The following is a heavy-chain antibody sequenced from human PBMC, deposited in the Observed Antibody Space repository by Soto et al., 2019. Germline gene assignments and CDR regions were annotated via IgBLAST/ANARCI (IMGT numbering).Heavy chain of an antibody. CDR3: ARICPDYYESSGYSVYYFDY. CDR2: IYYSGST. J-gene: IGHJ4*02. CDR1: GGSISSSSYY. Sequence: PSETLSLTCTVSGGSISSSSYYWGWIRQPPGKGLDWIGSIYYSGSTYYTPSLKSRVTISVDTSKNQFSLKLSSVTAADTAVYNCARICPDYYESSGYSVYYFDYWAQGTLVTVS. D-gene: IGHD3-22*01. V-gene: IGHV4-39*01.